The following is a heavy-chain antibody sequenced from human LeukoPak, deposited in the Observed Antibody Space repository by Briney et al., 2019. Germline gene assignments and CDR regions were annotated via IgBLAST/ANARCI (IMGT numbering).Heavy chain of an antibody. CDR2: LSSSGSAF. Sequence: GGSLRLSCAASRFTFSSYGMHWVRQAPGKGLEWIAYLSSSGSAFSYADSVKGRFTIARDNAKNSVYLEMNSLRADDTAVYYCARSARLMKGVVEVTALDDWGQGTLVTVSS. CDR1: RFTFSSYG. D-gene: IGHD3-3*01. J-gene: IGHJ4*02. V-gene: IGHV3-48*03. CDR3: ARSARLMKGVVEVTALDD.